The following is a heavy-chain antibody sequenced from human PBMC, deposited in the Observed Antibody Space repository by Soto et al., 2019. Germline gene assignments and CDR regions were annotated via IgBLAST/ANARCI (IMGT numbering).Heavy chain of an antibody. Sequence: QVQLQESGPGLVKPSQTLSLTCTVSGGSISSGGYYWSWIRQHPGKGLEWIGYIYYSGSTYYNPSLKSRVTISVDTSKNQFFLKLSSVTAADTAVYYCARSGDSYGPNPFLYWGQGTLVTVSS. CDR1: GGSISSGGYY. J-gene: IGHJ4*02. D-gene: IGHD5-18*01. CDR2: IYYSGST. V-gene: IGHV4-31*03. CDR3: ARSGDSYGPNPFLY.